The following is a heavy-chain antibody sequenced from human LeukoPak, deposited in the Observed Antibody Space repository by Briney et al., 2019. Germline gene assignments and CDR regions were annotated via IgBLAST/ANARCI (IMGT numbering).Heavy chain of an antibody. CDR1: GYTFTSYG. CDR3: ARDLGIVVVIKPFDY. J-gene: IGHJ4*02. Sequence: ASVNVSCKASGYTFTSYGISWVRQAPGQGLEWMGWICAYNGNTNYAQKLQGRVPMTTGTSTSTAYMELRSLRSDDTAVYYCARDLGIVVVIKPFDYWGQGTLVTVSS. CDR2: ICAYNGNT. V-gene: IGHV1-18*01. D-gene: IGHD3-22*01.